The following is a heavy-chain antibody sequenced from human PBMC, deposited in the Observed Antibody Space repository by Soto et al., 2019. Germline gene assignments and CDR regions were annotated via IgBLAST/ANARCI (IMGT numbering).Heavy chain of an antibody. CDR3: AREGLKAKYIYGISVTYYYYYGMDV. D-gene: IGHD5-18*01. CDR2: INPNSGGT. V-gene: IGHV1-2*04. Sequence: ASVKVSCKASGYTFTGYYMHWVRQAPGQGLEWMGWINPNSGGTNYAQKFQGWVTMTRDTSISTAYMELSRLRSDDTAVFFCAREGLKAKYIYGISVTYYYYYGMDVWGQGTTVTVSS. J-gene: IGHJ6*02. CDR1: GYTFTGYY.